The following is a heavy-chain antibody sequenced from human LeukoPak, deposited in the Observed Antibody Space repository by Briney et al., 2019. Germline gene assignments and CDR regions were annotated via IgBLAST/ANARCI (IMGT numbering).Heavy chain of an antibody. CDR2: IYYSGST. D-gene: IGHD3-10*01. J-gene: IGHJ6*04. Sequence: PSQTLSPTCTVSGGSISSGGYYWSWIRQHPGKGLEWIGYIYYSGSTDYNPSLKSRVTISVDTSKNQFSLKLSSVTAADTAVYYCASRRGGYYYYGMDVWGKGTTVTVSS. CDR3: ASRRGGYYYYGMDV. V-gene: IGHV4-31*03. CDR1: GGSISSGGYY.